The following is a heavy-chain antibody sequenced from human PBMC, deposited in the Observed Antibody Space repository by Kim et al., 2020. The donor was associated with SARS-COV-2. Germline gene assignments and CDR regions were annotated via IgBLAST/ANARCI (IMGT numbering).Heavy chain of an antibody. J-gene: IGHJ4*02. D-gene: IGHD2-21*01. CDR1: GFTFSNAW. CDR2: IKSKTDGGTT. Sequence: GGSLRLSCAASGFTFSNAWMSWVRQAPGKGLEWVARIKSKTDGGTTDYAAPVKGRFTISRDDSKNKLYLQMNSLKTEDTAVYYCTTDLWGGGSPTFRYWGQGTLVTVSS. CDR3: TTDLWGGGSPTFRY. V-gene: IGHV3-15*01.